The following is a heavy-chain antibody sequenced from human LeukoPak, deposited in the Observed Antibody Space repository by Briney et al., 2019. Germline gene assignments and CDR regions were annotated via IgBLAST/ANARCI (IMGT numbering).Heavy chain of an antibody. CDR1: GGTFSSYA. V-gene: IGHV1-69*04. D-gene: IGHD3-9*01. Sequence: ASVKVSCKASGGTFSSYAISWVRQAPGQGLEWMGKIIPILGIANYAQKFQSRVTITADKSTSTAYMELSSMRSEDTAVYCCARVGGPDYDILTGYYIYGMDVWGQGTTVTVSS. J-gene: IGHJ6*02. CDR3: ARVGGPDYDILTGYYIYGMDV. CDR2: IIPILGIA.